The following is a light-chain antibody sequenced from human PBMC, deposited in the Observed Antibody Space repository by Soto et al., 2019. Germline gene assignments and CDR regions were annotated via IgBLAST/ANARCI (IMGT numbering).Light chain of an antibody. Sequence: EIVLTQSPGTLSLSPGERATLFCRASQSVTSNYLAWYQQKPGQAPRLIIYGASSRATGIPDRFSGSGSGTDFTLSISRLEPEDFAVYYCQHYSSSPWTFGQGTKVDIK. CDR1: QSVTSNY. CDR3: QHYSSSPWT. V-gene: IGKV3-20*01. J-gene: IGKJ1*01. CDR2: GAS.